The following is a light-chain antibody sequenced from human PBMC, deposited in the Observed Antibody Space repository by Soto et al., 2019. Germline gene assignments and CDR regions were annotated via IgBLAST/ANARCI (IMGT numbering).Light chain of an antibody. CDR2: DVT. V-gene: IGLV2-11*01. CDR1: SSDVGGHDY. CDR3: CSYAGAYTRV. J-gene: IGLJ3*02. Sequence: QSALTQPRSVSGSPGQSVTIPCTGSSSDVGGHDYVSWYQQHPGKAPKLMIYDVTQRPSGVPDRFSGSKSGDTASLTISGLQSEDEADYYCCSYAGAYTRVFGGGTKVTVL.